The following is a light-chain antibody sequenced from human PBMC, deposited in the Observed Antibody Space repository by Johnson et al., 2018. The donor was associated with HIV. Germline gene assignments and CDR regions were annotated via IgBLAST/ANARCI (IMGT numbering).Light chain of an antibody. CDR3: GTWDNSRSTGGV. CDR1: SSNIGNNY. Sequence: QSVLTQPPSVSAAPGQKVTISCSGSSSNIGNNYVSWYQQLPGTAPKLLIYENNKRPSGIPDRFSGSKSGPSATLGIAGLQTGDEADYYCGTWDNSRSTGGVFGTGTKVTLL. J-gene: IGLJ1*01. V-gene: IGLV1-51*02. CDR2: ENN.